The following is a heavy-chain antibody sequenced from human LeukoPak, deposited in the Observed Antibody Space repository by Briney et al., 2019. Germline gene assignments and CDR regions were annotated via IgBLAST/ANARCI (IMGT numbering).Heavy chain of an antibody. Sequence: GASVKVSCKASGYTFTSYGISWVRQAPGQGLEWMGWISAYNGNTNYAQKLQGRVTMTTDTSTSTAYMELRSLRSDDTAVYYCARVFEDCSSTSCYGPLYYYYYHYMDVWGKGTTVTVSS. V-gene: IGHV1-18*01. CDR3: ARVFEDCSSTSCYGPLYYYYYHYMDV. J-gene: IGHJ6*03. CDR1: GYTFTSYG. D-gene: IGHD2-2*01. CDR2: ISAYNGNT.